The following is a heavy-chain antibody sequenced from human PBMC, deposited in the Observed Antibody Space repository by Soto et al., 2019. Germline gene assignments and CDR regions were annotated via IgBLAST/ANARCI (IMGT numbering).Heavy chain of an antibody. CDR1: GGSISSGDYY. J-gene: IGHJ6*02. Sequence: SETLSLTCTVSGGSISSGDYYWSWIRQPPGKGLEWIGYIYYSGSTYYNPSLKSRVTISVDTSKNQFSLKLSSVTAADTAVYYCARARPATPFAYYYYGMEVSAQGTTVTGSS. CDR2: IYYSGST. D-gene: IGHD2-15*01. V-gene: IGHV4-30-4*01. CDR3: ARARPATPFAYYYYGMEV.